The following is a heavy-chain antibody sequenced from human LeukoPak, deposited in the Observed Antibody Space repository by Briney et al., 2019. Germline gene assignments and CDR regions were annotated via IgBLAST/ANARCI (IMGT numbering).Heavy chain of an antibody. D-gene: IGHD3-22*01. CDR1: GFTFSDYY. J-gene: IGHJ4*02. V-gene: IGHV3-11*04. CDR2: ISSSGSII. Sequence: PGGSLRLSCAASGFTFSDYYMTWIRQAPGKGLEWVSYISSSGSIIYYADSVKGRFIISRDSAKNSLYLQMNSLRAEDTAVYFCARVGYDSSGRFDYWGQGTLVTVSS. CDR3: ARVGYDSSGRFDY.